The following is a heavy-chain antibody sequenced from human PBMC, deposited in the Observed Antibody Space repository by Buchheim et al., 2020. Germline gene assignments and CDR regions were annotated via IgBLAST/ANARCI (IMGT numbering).Heavy chain of an antibody. CDR3: ARDRYSGYDKGPDY. CDR1: GITFSSYS. CDR2: ISSSSSTI. J-gene: IGHJ4*02. V-gene: IGHV3-48*01. Sequence: EVQLVESGGGLVQPGGSLRLSCAASGITFSSYSMNWVRQAPGKGLEWVSYISSSSSTIYYADSVKGRFTISRDNAKNSLYLQMNSLRAEDTAVYYCARDRYSGYDKGPDYWGQGTL. D-gene: IGHD5-12*01.